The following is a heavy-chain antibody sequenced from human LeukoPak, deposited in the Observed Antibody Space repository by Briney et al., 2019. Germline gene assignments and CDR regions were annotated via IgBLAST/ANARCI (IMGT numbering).Heavy chain of an antibody. J-gene: IGHJ4*02. V-gene: IGHV3-64*01. CDR3: AKSLGATRGYFEH. D-gene: IGHD1-26*01. CDR2: IDSNGNNT. Sequence: GGSLRLSCAASGFSFSSYAMHWVRQAPGKGLEYVSAIDSNGNNTYYANSVKGRFTISRDKSKNTLYLQMGSLRAEDTAVYYCAKSLGATRGYFEHWGQGTLVTVSS. CDR1: GFSFSSYA.